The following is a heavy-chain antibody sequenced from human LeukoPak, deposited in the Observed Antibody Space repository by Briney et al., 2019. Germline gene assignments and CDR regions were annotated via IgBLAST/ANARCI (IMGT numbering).Heavy chain of an antibody. J-gene: IGHJ4*02. CDR3: ARGRFTGQFDY. Sequence: PGGSLRLSCAASGFTVSSNCMSWVRQAPGKGLEWVSVIYSGGSTYYADSVKGRFTISRDNSKNTLYLQMNSLRAEDTAVYYCARGRFTGQFDYWGQGTLVTVSS. CDR2: IYSGGST. V-gene: IGHV3-53*01. CDR1: GFTVSSNC. D-gene: IGHD7-27*01.